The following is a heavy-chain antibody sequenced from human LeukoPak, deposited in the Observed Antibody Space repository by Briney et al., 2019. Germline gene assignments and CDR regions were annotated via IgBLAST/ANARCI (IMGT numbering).Heavy chain of an antibody. CDR1: GYTFTSYG. CDR3: AREGHILTGYGYDY. V-gene: IGHV1-18*01. CDR2: ISAYNGNT. Sequence: GASVTVSFKASGYTFTSYGISWVRQAPGQGLEWMGWISAYNGNTNYAQKLQGRVTMTTDTSTSTAYMELRSLRSDDTAVYYCAREGHILTGYGYDYWGQGTLVTVSS. D-gene: IGHD3-9*01. J-gene: IGHJ4*02.